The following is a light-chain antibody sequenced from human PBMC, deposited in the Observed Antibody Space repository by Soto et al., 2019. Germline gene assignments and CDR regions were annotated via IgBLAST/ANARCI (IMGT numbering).Light chain of an antibody. CDR1: QTISSW. Sequence: DIQMTQAPSTLSAYVGDRVTITCRASQTISSWLAWYQQKPGKAPKLLIYKASTLESGVPSRFSGSGSGTDFTLTITSLQPEDFASYYCQQYSYYATFGQGTKVEMK. J-gene: IGKJ1*01. CDR3: QQYSYYAT. CDR2: KAS. V-gene: IGKV1-5*03.